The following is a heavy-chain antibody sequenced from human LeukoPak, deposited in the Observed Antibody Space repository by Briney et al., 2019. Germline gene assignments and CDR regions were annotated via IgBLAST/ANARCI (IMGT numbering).Heavy chain of an antibody. V-gene: IGHV4-59*01. Sequence: PSETLSLTCTVSGGSISSYYWSWIRQPPGKGLGWIGYIYYSGSTNYNPSLKSRVTISVDTSKNQFSLKLSSVTAADTAVYYCARRRPLVPYYYYYYMDVWGKGTTVTVSS. CDR1: GGSISSYY. CDR2: IYYSGST. J-gene: IGHJ6*03. D-gene: IGHD3-9*01. CDR3: ARRRPLVPYYYYYYMDV.